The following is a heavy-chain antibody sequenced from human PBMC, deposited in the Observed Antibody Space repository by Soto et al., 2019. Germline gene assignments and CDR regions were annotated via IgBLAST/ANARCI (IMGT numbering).Heavy chain of an antibody. CDR1: GGSFSGYY. Sequence: SETLSLTCAVYGGSFSGYYWSWIRQPPGKGLEWIGEINHSGSTNYNPSLKSRVTISVNTSKNQFSLKLSSVTAADTAVYYCARGLRFLEWLTLINWFDPWGQGTRVTVS. CDR3: ARGLRFLEWLTLINWFDP. V-gene: IGHV4-34*01. CDR2: INHSGST. D-gene: IGHD3-3*01. J-gene: IGHJ5*02.